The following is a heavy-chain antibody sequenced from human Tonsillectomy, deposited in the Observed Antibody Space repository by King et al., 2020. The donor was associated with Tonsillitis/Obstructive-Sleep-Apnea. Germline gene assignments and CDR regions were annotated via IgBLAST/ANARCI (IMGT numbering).Heavy chain of an antibody. CDR2: IYYSGST. J-gene: IGHJ5*02. Sequence: VQLQESGPGLVKPSQTLSLTCTVSGGSISSGGYYWSWIRQHPGKGLEWIGYIYYSGSTYYNPSLKSRVTISVDTSKNQFSLKLSSVTAADTAVYYCAREGGNRLVIPRGWFDPWGQGTLVTVSS. CDR3: AREGGNRLVIPRGWFDP. V-gene: IGHV4-31*03. D-gene: IGHD3-9*01. CDR1: GGSISSGGYY.